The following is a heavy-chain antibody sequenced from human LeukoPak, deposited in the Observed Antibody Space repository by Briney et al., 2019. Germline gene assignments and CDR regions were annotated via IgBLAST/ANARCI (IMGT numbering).Heavy chain of an antibody. CDR2: IYYSRST. J-gene: IGHJ5*02. CDR3: ARAPSARWWGNWFDP. V-gene: IGHV4-59*01. CDR1: GGSFSGYY. D-gene: IGHD2-15*01. Sequence: PSETLSLTCAVYGGSFSGYYWSWIRQPPGKGLEWIGYIYYSRSTNYNPSLKSRVTISVDTSKNQFSLKLSSVTAADTAVYYCARAPSARWWGNWFDPWGQGTLVTVSS.